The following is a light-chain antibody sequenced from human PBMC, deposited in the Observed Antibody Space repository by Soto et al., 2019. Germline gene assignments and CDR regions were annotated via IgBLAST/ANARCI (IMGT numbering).Light chain of an antibody. CDR1: SSDIGAYEY. CDR2: EVS. CDR3: SSYTNRDTFV. J-gene: IGLJ2*01. Sequence: QSALTQPASVSGSPGQSITISCTGSSSDIGAYEYVSWYQHHPGKAPKLMIYEVSNRPSGVSSRFSGSKSGNTASLTISGLQAEDEADYYCSSYTNRDTFVFAEGTKLTVL. V-gene: IGLV2-14*01.